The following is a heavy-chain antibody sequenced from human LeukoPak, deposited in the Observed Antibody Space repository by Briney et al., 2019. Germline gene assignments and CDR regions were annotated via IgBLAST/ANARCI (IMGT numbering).Heavy chain of an antibody. CDR2: IYYSGST. CDR3: AREILYDSTGYDV. V-gene: IGHV4-39*07. D-gene: IGHD3-22*01. CDR1: VGSIITNSYY. J-gene: IGHJ4*02. Sequence: SETLSLTCTVSVGSIITNSYYFGWIRQPPGKGLEWIGSIYYSGSTYYNPSLRNRVTISVDTSKNQFSLKLRSVTAADTAVYYCAREILYDSTGYDVWGQGTLVTVSS.